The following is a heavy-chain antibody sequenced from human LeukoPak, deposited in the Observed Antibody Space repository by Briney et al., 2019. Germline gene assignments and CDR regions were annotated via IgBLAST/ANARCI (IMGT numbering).Heavy chain of an antibody. CDR2: ISWNSGSI. D-gene: IGHD1-26*01. J-gene: IGHJ3*02. CDR3: AKDRYRNLLDPLFDI. V-gene: IGHV3-9*01. Sequence: GGSLRLSCAASGVTFDDYAMHWVRQAPGKGLEWVSGISWNSGSIVYADSVKGRFTISRDNAKNSLYLQMNSLRAEDTALYYCAKDRYRNLLDPLFDIWGQGTMVTVSS. CDR1: GVTFDDYA.